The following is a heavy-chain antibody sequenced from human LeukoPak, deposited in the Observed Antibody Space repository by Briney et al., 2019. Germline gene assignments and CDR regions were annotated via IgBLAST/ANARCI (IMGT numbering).Heavy chain of an antibody. D-gene: IGHD1-26*01. CDR3: ARGGATRGRFEN. Sequence: GRSLRLSCAASGFAFSTYGMHWVRQTPGKGLEWVAIIWYNGSNKHYADSVKGRFTISRDNSKNTLFLEMNSLRAEDTAVYYCARGGATRGRFENWGQGTLVIVSS. J-gene: IGHJ4*02. CDR1: GFAFSTYG. V-gene: IGHV3-33*01. CDR2: IWYNGSNK.